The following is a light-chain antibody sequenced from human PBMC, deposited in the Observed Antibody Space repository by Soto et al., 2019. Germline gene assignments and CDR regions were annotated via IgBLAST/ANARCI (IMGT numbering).Light chain of an antibody. J-gene: IGKJ1*01. V-gene: IGKV1-39*01. CDR3: QQTDSTPQT. CDR1: QSIXXX. CDR2: AAS. Sequence: DIQMTQSPSSLSASVGDRVTISCRASQSIXXXVSWYQQKPGTAPKLLIRAASTLQSGVPSXFSGSGSGTDXXLXISXXQIEDFATYFCQQTDSTPQTFGQGTNVEI.